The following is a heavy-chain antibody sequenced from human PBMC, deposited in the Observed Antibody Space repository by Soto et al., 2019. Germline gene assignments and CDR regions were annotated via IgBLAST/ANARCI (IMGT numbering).Heavy chain of an antibody. J-gene: IGHJ6*02. V-gene: IGHV4-59*01. D-gene: IGHD3-3*01. CDR3: ARTEPYYDFWSGYAHRYYYYGMDV. Sequence: PSETLSLTCTVSGGSISSYYWSWIRQPPGKGLEWIGYFYYSGSTNYNPSLKSRVTISVDTSKNQFSLKLSSVTAADTAVYYCARTEPYYDFWSGYAHRYYYYGMDVWGQGTTVTVSS. CDR1: GGSISSYY. CDR2: FYYSGST.